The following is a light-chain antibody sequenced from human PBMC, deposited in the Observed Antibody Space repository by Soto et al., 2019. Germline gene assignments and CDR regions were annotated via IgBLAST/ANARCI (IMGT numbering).Light chain of an antibody. J-gene: IGKJ4*01. CDR2: GAS. V-gene: IGKV3-20*01. CDR3: QQYGSSPVT. Sequence: EIVLTQSPGTLSLSPGERATLSCRASQSVSSSYLAWYQQKLGQAPRLLIYGASSRATGIPYRFSGSGSGTDFTLTINGLEPEDFAVYYCQQYGSSPVTFGGGTKVEIK. CDR1: QSVSSSY.